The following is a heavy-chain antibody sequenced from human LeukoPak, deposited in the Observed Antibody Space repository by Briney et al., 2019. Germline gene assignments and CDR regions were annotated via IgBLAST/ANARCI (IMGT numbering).Heavy chain of an antibody. J-gene: IGHJ4*02. CDR3: ASIGMATISCDY. V-gene: IGHV4-39*07. Sequence: SETLSLTCTVSGVSISSSSYYWGWLRQPPGKGLEWIGSIYRSGSTYYNPSLKSRVTISVDTSKNQFSLKLSSVTAADTAVYYCASIGMATISCDYWGQGTLVTVSS. CDR2: IYRSGST. D-gene: IGHD5-24*01. CDR1: GVSISSSSYY.